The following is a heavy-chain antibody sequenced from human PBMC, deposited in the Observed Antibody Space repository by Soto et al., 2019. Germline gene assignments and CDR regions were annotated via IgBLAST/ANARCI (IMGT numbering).Heavy chain of an antibody. V-gene: IGHV4-30-2*01. D-gene: IGHD3-22*01. Sequence: QLQLQESGSGLVKPSQTLSLTCAVSGGSISSGGYSWSWIRQPPGKGLEWIGYIYHSGSTYYNPSLKSRVTISVDRSKNQFSLKLSSVTAADTAVYYCARGFSGYYGVGYFDLWGRGTLVTVSS. CDR3: ARGFSGYYGVGYFDL. J-gene: IGHJ2*01. CDR2: IYHSGST. CDR1: GGSISSGGYS.